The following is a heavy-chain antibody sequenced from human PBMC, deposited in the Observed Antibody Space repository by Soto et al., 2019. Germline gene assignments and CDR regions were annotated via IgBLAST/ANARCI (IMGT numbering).Heavy chain of an antibody. CDR1: GGSISSYY. V-gene: IGHV4-30-4*08. Sequence: LSLTCTGSGGSISSYYWSCIRQPPGKGLEWIGYIYYSGSTYYNPSLKSRVTISVDTSKNQFSLKLSSVTAADTAVYYCARDWLGDYYYGMDVWGQGTTVTVSS. CDR2: IYYSGST. D-gene: IGHD3-9*01. CDR3: ARDWLGDYYYGMDV. J-gene: IGHJ6*02.